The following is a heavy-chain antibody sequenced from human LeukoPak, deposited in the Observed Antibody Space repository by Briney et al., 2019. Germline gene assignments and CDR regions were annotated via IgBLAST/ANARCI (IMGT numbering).Heavy chain of an antibody. CDR1: GGSISSSNW. CDR2: IYHSGST. Sequence: PSGTLSLTCAVSGGSISSSNWWSWVRQPPGKGLEWIGEIYHSGSTSYNPSLKSRVTISVDKSKNQFSLKLSSVTAADTAVYYCARGSIVPAIYGMDVWGQGTTVTVSS. V-gene: IGHV4-4*02. D-gene: IGHD2-2*01. J-gene: IGHJ6*02. CDR3: ARGSIVPAIYGMDV.